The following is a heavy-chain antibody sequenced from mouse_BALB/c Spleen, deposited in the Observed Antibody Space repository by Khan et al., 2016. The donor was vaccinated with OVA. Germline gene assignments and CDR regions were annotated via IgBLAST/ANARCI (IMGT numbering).Heavy chain of an antibody. D-gene: IGHD1-1*01. CDR2: ICYNGNT. CDR3: ARIYGGDFDY. J-gene: IGHJ2*01. Sequence: EVQLQESGPGLVKPSQSLSLTCTVTGYSITSDYAWNWIRQFPGNKLEWMGYICYNGNTKYNPSLKSRISITRDTSKNQFFLQLNSVTPEDTATYYCARIYGGDFDYWGQGTTLTVSS. CDR1: GYSITSDYA. V-gene: IGHV3-2*02.